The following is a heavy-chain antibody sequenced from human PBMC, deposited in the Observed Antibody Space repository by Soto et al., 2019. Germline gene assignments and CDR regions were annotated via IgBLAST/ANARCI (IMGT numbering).Heavy chain of an antibody. CDR2: IKQDGSEK. V-gene: IGHV3-7*01. J-gene: IGHJ4*02. CDR1: GFTFSSYW. Sequence: GGSLRLSCAASGFTFSSYWMSWVRQAPGKGLEWVANIKQDGSEKYYVDSVKGRFTISRDNAKNSLYLQMNSLRAEDTAVYYCARDIGMVRGVIITMIDQYFDYWGQGTLVTVS. CDR3: ARDIGMVRGVIITMIDQYFDY. D-gene: IGHD3-10*01.